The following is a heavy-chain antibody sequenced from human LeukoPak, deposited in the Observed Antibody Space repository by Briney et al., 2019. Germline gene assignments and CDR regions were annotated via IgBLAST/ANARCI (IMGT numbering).Heavy chain of an antibody. J-gene: IGHJ6*02. CDR1: GFTFSTYS. D-gene: IGHD6-13*01. V-gene: IGHV3-21*01. CDR3: ARVWYGSSWEGAYYYYGMDV. Sequence: PGGSLRLSCAASGFTFSTYSMNWVRQAPGKGLEWVSSISSSSSYIYYADSVKGRFTISRDNAKNSLYLQVNSLRAEDTAVYYCARVWYGSSWEGAYYYYGMDVWGQGTTVTVSS. CDR2: ISSSSSYI.